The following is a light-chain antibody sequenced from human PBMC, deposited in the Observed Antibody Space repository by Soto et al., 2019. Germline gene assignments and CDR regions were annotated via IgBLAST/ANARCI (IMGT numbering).Light chain of an antibody. V-gene: IGLV2-14*01. CDR3: SSYTSSSTYV. CDR2: DVN. Sequence: QSALAQPASVSGSPGQSIAISCTGASSVVGGYNYVSWYQQHPGKAPKLMVYDVNDRPSGVSDRFSGSKSGNTASLTISGLQAEDKADYYCSSYTSSSTYVFGTGTKVTVL. CDR1: SSVVGGYNY. J-gene: IGLJ1*01.